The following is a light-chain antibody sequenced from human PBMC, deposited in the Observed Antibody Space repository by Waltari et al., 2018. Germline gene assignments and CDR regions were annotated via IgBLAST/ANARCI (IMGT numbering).Light chain of an antibody. Sequence: IVLTQPPATLSVSPGERATLSGRGCQGVDSIVAWYQQKPGQAPRFLIFGASTRATGIPARFSGSVSRIGFTLIISSLQSEDFAVNFCQQYNIWVTWSFGQGTKVDVK. CDR3: QQYNIWVTWS. V-gene: IGKV3-15*01. J-gene: IGKJ1*01. CDR2: GAS. CDR1: QGVDSI.